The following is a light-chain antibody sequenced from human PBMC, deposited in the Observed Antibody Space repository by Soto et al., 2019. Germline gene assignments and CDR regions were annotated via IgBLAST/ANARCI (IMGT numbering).Light chain of an antibody. J-gene: IGKJ1*01. CDR2: KAS. V-gene: IGKV1-5*03. CDR1: QSISSW. Sequence: IQMTQSPSTLSASVGDRVTLTCRASQSISSWLAWYQQKPGKAPKLLSYKASSLESGVPSRFSGSGSGTEFTLTISSLQPDDFETYYCQQYNSYSRTFGQGTKVDIK. CDR3: QQYNSYSRT.